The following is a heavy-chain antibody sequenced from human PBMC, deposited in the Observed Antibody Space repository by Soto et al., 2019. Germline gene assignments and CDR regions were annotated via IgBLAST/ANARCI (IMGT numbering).Heavy chain of an antibody. V-gene: IGHV3-30*18. CDR1: GLTFNSYG. J-gene: IGHJ4*02. Sequence: PGGSLRLSCAASGLTFNSYGMHWVRQAPGKGLEWVAVISYDGSNKYYADSVKGRFTISRDNSKNTLYLQMNSLRAEDTAVYYCAKDESRGDIVLMAHFDYWGQGTLVTVSS. D-gene: IGHD2-8*01. CDR3: AKDESRGDIVLMAHFDY. CDR2: ISYDGSNK.